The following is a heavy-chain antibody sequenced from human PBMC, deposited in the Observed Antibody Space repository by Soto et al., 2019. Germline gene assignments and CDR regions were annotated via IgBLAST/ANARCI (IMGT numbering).Heavy chain of an antibody. Sequence: SETLSLTCAVYGLSFSGYYWSWIRQPPGKGLEWIGEINHSGSTNYNPSLKSRVTISVDTSKNQFSLKLSSVTAADTAVYYCARGYDPYYFDYWGQGTLVTVSS. CDR3: ARGYDPYYFDY. J-gene: IGHJ4*02. CDR2: INHSGST. V-gene: IGHV4-34*01. CDR1: GLSFSGYY. D-gene: IGHD3-3*01.